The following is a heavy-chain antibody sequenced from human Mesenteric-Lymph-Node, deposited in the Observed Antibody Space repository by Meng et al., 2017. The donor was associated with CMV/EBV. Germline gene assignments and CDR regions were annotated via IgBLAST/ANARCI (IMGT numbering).Heavy chain of an antibody. CDR2: INAGNGNR. D-gene: IGHD5-12*01. CDR3: ARGTNSGFDF. V-gene: IGHV1-3*01. J-gene: IGHJ4*02. CDR1: AYIFTSYA. Sequence: SCKASAYIFTSYAMHWVRQAPGQRLEWMGWINAGNGNRKYSQKFQGRVTISRDTSASTAYTELSSLISEDTTVYHCARGTNSGFDFWGQGTLVTVSS.